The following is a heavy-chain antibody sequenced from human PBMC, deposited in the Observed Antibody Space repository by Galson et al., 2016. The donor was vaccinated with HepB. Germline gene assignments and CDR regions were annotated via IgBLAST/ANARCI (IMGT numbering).Heavy chain of an antibody. V-gene: IGHV3-21*01. J-gene: IGHJ2*01. Sequence: SLRLSCAASGFTFSTYAMHWVRQAPGKGLEWVSFISITSGYKYYADSLKGRVTISRDNAKNALYLQMNSLRAEDTAVYYCARPPEGDRRYFDLWGRGTLATVSS. CDR3: ARPPEGDRRYFDL. CDR2: ISITSGYK. CDR1: GFTFSTYA. D-gene: IGHD3-16*01.